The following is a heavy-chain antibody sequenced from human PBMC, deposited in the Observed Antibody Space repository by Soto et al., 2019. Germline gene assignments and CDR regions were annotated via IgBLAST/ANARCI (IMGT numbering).Heavy chain of an antibody. CDR2: IIPIFGTA. Sequence: EASVKVSCKASGYTFINYYIHWVRQAPGQGPEWMGGIIPIFGTANYAQKFQGRVTITADESTSTAYMELSSLRSEDTAVYYCARHDCISSSCYYYYYYGMDVWGQGTTVTVSS. CDR3: ARHDCISSSCYYYYYYGMDV. CDR1: GYTFINYY. D-gene: IGHD2-2*01. V-gene: IGHV1-69*13. J-gene: IGHJ6*02.